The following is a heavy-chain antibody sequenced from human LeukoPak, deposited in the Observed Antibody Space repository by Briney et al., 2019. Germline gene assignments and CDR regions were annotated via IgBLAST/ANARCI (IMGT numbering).Heavy chain of an antibody. D-gene: IGHD5-24*01. CDR2: IKEDGSED. Sequence: GGSLRLSCAASGFTFSTAWMNWVRQAPGKGLEWVANIKEDGSEDYYADSVKGRFAISKDNAKNSLYLQMNNLRAEDTAMYYCARDADGYEDWGQGTLVIVSS. V-gene: IGHV3-7*01. J-gene: IGHJ4*02. CDR1: GFTFSTAW. CDR3: ARDADGYED.